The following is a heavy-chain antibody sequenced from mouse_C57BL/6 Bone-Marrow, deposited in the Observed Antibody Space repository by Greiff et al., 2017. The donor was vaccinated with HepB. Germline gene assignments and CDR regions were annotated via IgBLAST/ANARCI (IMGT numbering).Heavy chain of an antibody. CDR2: ISNLAYSI. CDR1: GFTFSDYG. D-gene: IGHD2-2*01. CDR3: ARVTTGRSYWYFDV. J-gene: IGHJ1*03. Sequence: EVMLVESGGGLVQPGGSLKLSCAASGFTFSDYGMAWVRQAPRKGPEWVAFISNLAYSIYYADTVTGRFTISRENAKNTLYLEMSSLRSEDTAMYYCARVTTGRSYWYFDVWGTGTTVTVSS. V-gene: IGHV5-15*01.